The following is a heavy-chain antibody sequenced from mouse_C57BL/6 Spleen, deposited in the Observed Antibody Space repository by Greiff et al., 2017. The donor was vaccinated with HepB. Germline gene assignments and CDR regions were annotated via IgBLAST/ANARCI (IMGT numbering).Heavy chain of an antibody. CDR3: ARPYGSTLFAY. J-gene: IGHJ3*01. Sequence: EVQLVESGGGLVQPGGSLTLSCAASGFTFSDYGMHWVRQAPEKGLEWVAYISSGSSTIYYADTVKGRVTISRDNAKNTLFLQMTSLRSEDTAMYYCARPYGSTLFAYWGQGTLVTVSA. CDR1: GFTFSDYG. CDR2: ISSGSSTI. V-gene: IGHV5-17*01. D-gene: IGHD1-1*01.